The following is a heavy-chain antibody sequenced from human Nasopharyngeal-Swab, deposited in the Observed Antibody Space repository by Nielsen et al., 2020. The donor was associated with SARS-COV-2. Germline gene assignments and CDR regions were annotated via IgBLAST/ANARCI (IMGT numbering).Heavy chain of an antibody. J-gene: IGHJ4*02. CDR1: GYTFTSYY. Sequence: ASVKVSCKASGYTFTSYYMHWVRQAPGQGLEWMGIINPSGGSTNYAQKFQGRVTMTRDTSISTAYMELSRLRSDDTAVYNCARVASYFDYWGQGTLVTVSS. V-gene: IGHV1-2*02. CDR2: INPSGGST. CDR3: ARVASYFDY.